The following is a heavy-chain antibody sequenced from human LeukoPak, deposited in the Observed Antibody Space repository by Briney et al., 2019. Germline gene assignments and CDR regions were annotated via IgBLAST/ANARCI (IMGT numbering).Heavy chain of an antibody. J-gene: IGHJ6*04. CDR2: ISGSGGST. CDR1: GFTFSSYA. V-gene: IGHV3-23*01. D-gene: IGHD3-10*02. Sequence: GGSLRLSCAASGFTFSSYAMSWVRQAPGKGLEWVSAISGSGGSTYYADSVKGRFTISRDNSKNTLYLQMNSLRAEDTAVYYCAKGVRGVSPYYYYGMDVWGKGTTVTVSS. CDR3: AKGVRGVSPYYYYGMDV.